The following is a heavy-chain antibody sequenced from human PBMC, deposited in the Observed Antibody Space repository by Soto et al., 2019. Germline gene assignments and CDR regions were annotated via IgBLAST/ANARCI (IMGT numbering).Heavy chain of an antibody. V-gene: IGHV4-30-2*01. CDR3: ARVEVGGYSGYEMGYYYGMDV. Sequence: SETLSLTCAVSGGSISSGGYSWSWIRQPPGKGLEWIGYIYHSGSTYYNPSLKSRVTISVDRSKNQFSLKLSSVTAADTAVYYCARVEVGGYSGYEMGYYYGMDVWGQGTTVTVSS. CDR2: IYHSGST. D-gene: IGHD5-12*01. J-gene: IGHJ6*02. CDR1: GGSISSGGYS.